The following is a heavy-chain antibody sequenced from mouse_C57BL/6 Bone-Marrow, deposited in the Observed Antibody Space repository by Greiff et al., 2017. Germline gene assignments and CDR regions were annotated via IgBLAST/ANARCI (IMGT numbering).Heavy chain of an antibody. J-gene: IGHJ1*03. CDR3: ARGGSTTGYFDV. Sequence: EVQLQQSGPELVKPGASVNISCKASGYTFTDYYMNWVKQSHGKSLEWIGDINPNNGGTSYNQKFKGKATLTVDKSSSTAYMELRSLTSEDSAVYYCARGGSTTGYFDVWGTGTTVTVSS. V-gene: IGHV1-26*01. CDR2: INPNNGGT. CDR1: GYTFTDYY. D-gene: IGHD6-1*01.